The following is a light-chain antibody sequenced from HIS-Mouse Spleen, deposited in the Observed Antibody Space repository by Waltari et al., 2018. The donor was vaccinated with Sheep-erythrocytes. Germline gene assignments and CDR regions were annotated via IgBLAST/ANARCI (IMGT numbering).Light chain of an antibody. CDR2: DAS. J-gene: IGKJ4*01. Sequence: DIQMTQSPSYLSASVGDRVTITCQASQDISNYLNWYQQKSGKAPKLLIYDASNLETGVPSRFSGSGSGTDFTFTISSLQPEDIATYYCQQYDNLLALTFGGGTKVEIK. V-gene: IGKV1-33*01. CDR1: QDISNY. CDR3: QQYDNLLALT.